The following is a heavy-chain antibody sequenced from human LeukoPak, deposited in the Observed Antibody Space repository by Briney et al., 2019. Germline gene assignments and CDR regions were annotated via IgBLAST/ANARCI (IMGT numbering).Heavy chain of an antibody. V-gene: IGHV3-23*01. D-gene: IGHD6-13*01. CDR1: GFSFSRYD. Sequence: GGSLRLSCAASGFSFSRYDLTWVRQTPGKGLDWVSSISSSGNTYYADSVKGRFTISRDNSKNMLYLQMNSLRAEDTAVYYCVKGRISEDGLDFWGQGTLVTVSS. CDR2: ISSSGNT. CDR3: VKGRISEDGLDF. J-gene: IGHJ4*02.